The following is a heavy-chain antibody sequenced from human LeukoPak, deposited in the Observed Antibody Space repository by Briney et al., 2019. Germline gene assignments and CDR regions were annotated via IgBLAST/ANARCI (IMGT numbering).Heavy chain of an antibody. CDR2: IYSGGST. Sequence: GVSLRLSCAASGFTVSSNYMSWVRQAPGKGLEWVSVIYSGGSTYYADSVKGRFTISRDNSKNTLYLQMNSLRAEDTAVYYCARLFWSGYSNWFDPWGQGTLVTVSS. CDR1: GFTVSSNY. J-gene: IGHJ5*02. CDR3: ARLFWSGYSNWFDP. V-gene: IGHV3-53*01. D-gene: IGHD3-3*01.